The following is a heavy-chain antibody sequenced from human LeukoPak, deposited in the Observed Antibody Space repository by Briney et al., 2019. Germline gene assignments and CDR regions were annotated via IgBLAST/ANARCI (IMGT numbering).Heavy chain of an antibody. D-gene: IGHD2-2*01. CDR2: ISGSGSST. CDR3: AKGRCSTTSCSLGYFDY. J-gene: IGHJ4*02. CDR1: GFTFSSYA. Sequence: QAGRSLRLSCEASGFTFSSYAMSWVRQAPGKGLEWVSGISGSGSSTYYADSVKGRFTISRDNSKNTLCLQMNSLRAEDTALYYCAKGRCSTTSCSLGYFDYWGQGNLVTVSS. V-gene: IGHV3-23*01.